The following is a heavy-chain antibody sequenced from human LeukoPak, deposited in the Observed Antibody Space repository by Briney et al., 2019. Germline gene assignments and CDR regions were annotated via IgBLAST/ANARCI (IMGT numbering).Heavy chain of an antibody. CDR2: IYHSGST. CDR1: GGSISSGGYY. J-gene: IGHJ4*02. Sequence: SQTLSLTCTVSGGSISSGGYYWSWIRQPPGKGLEWIGYIYHSGSTYYNPSLKSRVTISVDRSKNQFSLKLSSVTAADTAVYYCARDRNHLTGDPDYWGQGTLVTVSS. V-gene: IGHV4-30-2*01. CDR3: ARDRNHLTGDPDY. D-gene: IGHD7-27*01.